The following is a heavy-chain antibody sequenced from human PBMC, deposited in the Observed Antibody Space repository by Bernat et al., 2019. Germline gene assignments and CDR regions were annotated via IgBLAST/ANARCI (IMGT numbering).Heavy chain of an antibody. V-gene: IGHV3-21*01. CDR2: ISSSSSYI. CDR1: GFTFSSYS. D-gene: IGHD6-13*01. Sequence: EVQLVESEGGLVKPGGSLRLSCAASGFTFSSYSMNWVRQAPGKGLEWVSSISSSSSYIYYADSVKGRFTISRDNAKNSLYLQMNSLRAEDTAVYYCARARGGYSSSWPHFNYFDYWGQGTLVTVSS. CDR3: ARARGGYSSSWPHFNYFDY. J-gene: IGHJ4*02.